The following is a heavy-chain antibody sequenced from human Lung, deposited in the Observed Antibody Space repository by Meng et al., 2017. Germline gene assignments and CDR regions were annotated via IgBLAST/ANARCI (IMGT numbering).Heavy chain of an antibody. CDR2: IRGDGGSI. J-gene: IGHJ4*02. V-gene: IGHV3-74*03. Sequence: GVGLLRPWVSLRLSLEAFGSTCSSSWMHWVGQAPGKGLVWVSRIRGDGGSIVYADSVKGRFTISRDNAKNTLFLQMNSLRAEDTAVYYCARESGYFEYWGQGILVTVSS. CDR3: ARESGYFEY. CDR1: GSTCSSSW.